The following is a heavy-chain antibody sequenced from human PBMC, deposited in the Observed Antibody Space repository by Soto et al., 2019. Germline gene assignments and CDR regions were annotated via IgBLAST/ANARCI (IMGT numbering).Heavy chain of an antibody. V-gene: IGHV4-31*03. CDR1: GGSILNGGHS. D-gene: IGHD5-12*01. Sequence: SETLSLTHTVSGGSILNGGHSWTWIRQHPGKGLDWIGRIFFSGNTHYNPALKSRLTFSLDTAKNQFSLKLTSVTAADTAIYYCARDTYDGMLDFWGPGPLVTVPQ. J-gene: IGHJ4*02. CDR2: IFFSGNT. CDR3: ARDTYDGMLDF.